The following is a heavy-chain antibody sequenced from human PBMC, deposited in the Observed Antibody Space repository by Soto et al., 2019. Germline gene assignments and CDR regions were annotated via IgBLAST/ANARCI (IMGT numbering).Heavy chain of an antibody. J-gene: IGHJ4*02. CDR3: ATSYGNAWYTY. D-gene: IGHD6-13*01. CDR2: IYYSGFT. CDR1: GGSISSGGYY. V-gene: IGHV4-31*03. Sequence: SETLSLTCTVSGGSISSGGYYWSWIRQHPGKGLEWIGYIYYSGFTHYSPSLKSRLTISVDRSKNQFTLQLTSVTAEDTAVYYCATSYGNAWYTYWGQGTQVTVSS.